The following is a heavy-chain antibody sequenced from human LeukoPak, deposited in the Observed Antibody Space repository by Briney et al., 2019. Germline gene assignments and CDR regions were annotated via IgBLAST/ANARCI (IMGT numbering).Heavy chain of an antibody. CDR2: ISYDGSNK. D-gene: IGHD2-15*01. CDR3: AATPGHYGMDV. Sequence: GGSLRLSCAASGFTFSSYGMHWVRQAPGKGLEWVAVISYDGSNKYYADSVKGRFTISRDNSKNTLYLQMNSLRAEDTAVYYCAATPGHYGMDVWGQGTTVTVSS. V-gene: IGHV3-30*19. J-gene: IGHJ6*02. CDR1: GFTFSSYG.